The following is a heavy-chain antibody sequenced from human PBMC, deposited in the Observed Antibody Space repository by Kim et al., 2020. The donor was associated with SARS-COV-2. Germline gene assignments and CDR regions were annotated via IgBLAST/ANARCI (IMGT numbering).Heavy chain of an antibody. Sequence: GGSLRLSCAASGFKFSNYAMSWVRQAPGKGLEWVSSLSATGDATYYADSVKGRFTISRDNSRNTLYLQINGLRGEDKAIYYCAKGRNYFGSGSSDVWGKG. J-gene: IGHJ6*03. CDR2: LSATGDAT. CDR3: AKGRNYFGSGSSDV. D-gene: IGHD3-10*01. CDR1: GFKFSNYA. V-gene: IGHV3-23*01.